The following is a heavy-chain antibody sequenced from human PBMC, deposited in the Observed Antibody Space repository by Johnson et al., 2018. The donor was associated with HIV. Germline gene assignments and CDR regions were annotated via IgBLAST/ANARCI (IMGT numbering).Heavy chain of an antibody. CDR1: GFTFSDYY. Sequence: QVLLVESGGGLVKPGGSLRLSCAPSGFTFSDYYMSWLRQAPGQGLEWVSYISSSGSNIYKADSVKGRFHISRDNAKNSLFLQMNSLRAEDTAVYYCARVGANFDAFDIWGQGTMVTVSS. CDR2: ISSSGSNI. CDR3: ARVGANFDAFDI. V-gene: IGHV3-11*04. D-gene: IGHD4/OR15-4a*01. J-gene: IGHJ3*02.